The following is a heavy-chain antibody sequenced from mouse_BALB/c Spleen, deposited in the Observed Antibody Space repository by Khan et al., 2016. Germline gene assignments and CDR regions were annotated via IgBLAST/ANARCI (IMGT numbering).Heavy chain of an antibody. CDR1: GYTFTSYW. CDR3: YYGSSYYFDY. V-gene: IGHV1-7*01. J-gene: IGHJ2*01. Sequence: QVQLQQSGAELAKPGASVKMSCKASGYTFTSYWMHWVKQRPGQGLEWIGYINPSTGYTEYNQKFKDKATLTADKSSSTAYMQLSSLTSEDSAVYYCYYGSSYYFDYWGHGTTLTVSS. D-gene: IGHD1-1*01. CDR2: INPSTGYT.